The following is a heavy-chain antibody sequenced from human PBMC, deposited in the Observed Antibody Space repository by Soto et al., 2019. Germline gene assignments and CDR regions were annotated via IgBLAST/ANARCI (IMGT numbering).Heavy chain of an antibody. CDR1: GFTVSSSNY. CDR3: ASRKGNYDY. Sequence: GGSLRLSCVVSGFTVSSSNYMSWVRQAPGKGLEWVSYISSSSSTIFYTDSVKGRFTVSRDNAKNSLYLQMNSLRAEDTAVYYCASRKGNYDYWGQGTLVTVSS. D-gene: IGHD3-10*01. J-gene: IGHJ4*02. V-gene: IGHV3-48*01. CDR2: ISSSSSTI.